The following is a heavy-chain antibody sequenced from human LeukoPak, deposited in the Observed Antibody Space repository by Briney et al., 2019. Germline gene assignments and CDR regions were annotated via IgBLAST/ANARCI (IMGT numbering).Heavy chain of an antibody. Sequence: GGSLRLSCAASGFTFSSYAMHWVRQAPGKGLEWVAVISYDGSNKYYADSVKGRFTISRDNSKNTLYLQMNSLRAEDTAVYYCARDRAIVVVQYYFDYWGQGTLVTVSS. CDR2: ISYDGSNK. CDR1: GFTFSSYA. J-gene: IGHJ4*02. CDR3: ARDRAIVVVQYYFDY. D-gene: IGHD3-22*01. V-gene: IGHV3-30*04.